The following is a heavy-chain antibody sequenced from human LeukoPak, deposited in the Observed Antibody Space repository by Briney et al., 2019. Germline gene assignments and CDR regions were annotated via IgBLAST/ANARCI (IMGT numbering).Heavy chain of an antibody. CDR3: ANLVYSSGWLTGRIAPGSGAFDI. CDR2: LNSSSSYI. V-gene: IGHV3-21*01. D-gene: IGHD6-19*01. Sequence: SGGALRLSCSAPGFTLRSYSMKWVRQAPGEGRGWGSSLNSSSSYIYYADSVKGRFTISRDNAKNSLYLQMNSLRAEDTAVYYCANLVYSSGWLTGRIAPGSGAFDIWGQGTMVTVSS. CDR1: GFTLRSYS. J-gene: IGHJ3*02.